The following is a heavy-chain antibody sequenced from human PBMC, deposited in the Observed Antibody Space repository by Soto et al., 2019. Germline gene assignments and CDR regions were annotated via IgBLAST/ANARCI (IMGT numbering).Heavy chain of an antibody. Sequence: EVQLLDSGGDLVQPGGSLRLSCAASGFMFSCCAMSWVRQAPGKGLEWVSTIHGDGDYSHYTDSVEGRFNISRDNSRNTLYLQMNSLRADDTAIYYCAKNRGAGDYTNWSFAVWGRGTLVAVSS. D-gene: IGHD2-2*02. CDR2: IHGDGDYS. CDR1: GFMFSCCA. V-gene: IGHV3-23*01. CDR3: AKNRGAGDYTNWSFAV. J-gene: IGHJ2*01.